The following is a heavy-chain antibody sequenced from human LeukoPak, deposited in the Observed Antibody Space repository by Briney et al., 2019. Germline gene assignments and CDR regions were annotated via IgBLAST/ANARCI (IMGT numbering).Heavy chain of an antibody. CDR2: GDYSGGT. CDR1: GDSFTSVTDY. CDR3: ARAPKRSSTSDSYGYFDY. V-gene: IGHV4-39*07. J-gene: IGHJ4*02. Sequence: SETLSLTCTVSGDSFTSVTDYWAWIRQPPGKGLEWIASGDYSGGTYYNPSLESRVAISADMSKNQISLKLTSVTGADTAVYYCARAPKRSSTSDSYGYFDYWGQGTLVTVSS. D-gene: IGHD4-17*01.